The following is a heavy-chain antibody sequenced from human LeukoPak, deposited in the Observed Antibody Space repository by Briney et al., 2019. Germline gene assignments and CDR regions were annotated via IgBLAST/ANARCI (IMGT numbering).Heavy chain of an antibody. D-gene: IGHD6-13*01. Sequence: KPSETLSLTCTVSGGSISSSSYYWGWIRQPPGKGLEWIGSIYYSGSTYYNPSLKSRVTISVDTSKNQFSLKLSSVTAADTAVYYCAYGLAAAGLYCGHGTLVTVSS. CDR1: GGSISSSSYY. V-gene: IGHV4-39*01. CDR3: AYGLAAAGLY. CDR2: IYYSGST. J-gene: IGHJ4*01.